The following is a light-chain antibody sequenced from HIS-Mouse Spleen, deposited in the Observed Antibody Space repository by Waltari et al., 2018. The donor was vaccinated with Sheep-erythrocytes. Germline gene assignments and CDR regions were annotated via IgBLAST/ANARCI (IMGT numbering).Light chain of an antibody. CDR1: SSDVGSYNL. CDR2: EGS. Sequence: QSALTQPASVSGSPGQSITISCTGTSSDVGSYNLVSWYQQHPGKAPKLRIYEGSKRPSGVSNRFSGSKSGTTASLTISGLQAEDEADYYCCSYAGSSTFHVVFGGGTKLTVL. J-gene: IGLJ2*01. CDR3: CSYAGSSTFHVV. V-gene: IGLV2-23*03.